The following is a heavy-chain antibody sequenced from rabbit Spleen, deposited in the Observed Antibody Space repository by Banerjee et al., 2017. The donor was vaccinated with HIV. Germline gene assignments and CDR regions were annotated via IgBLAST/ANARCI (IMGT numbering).Heavy chain of an antibody. CDR1: RFDFSSNA. Sequence: QEQLVESGGGLVKPEGSLTLTCKASRFDFSSNAMCWVRQAPGKGLELIACIGTTTGDNGYASWVNGRFTITRNTSLNTVDLKMTSLTAADTATYFCARGAYDSTTGYYNLWGQGTLVTV. CDR3: ARGAYDSTTGYYNL. D-gene: IGHD1-1*01. V-gene: IGHV1S47*01. J-gene: IGHJ4*01. CDR2: IGTTTGDN.